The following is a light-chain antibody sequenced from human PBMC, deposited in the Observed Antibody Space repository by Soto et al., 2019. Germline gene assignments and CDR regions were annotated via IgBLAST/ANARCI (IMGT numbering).Light chain of an antibody. CDR3: ATWDDGLNGLYV. CDR2: STN. J-gene: IGLJ1*01. V-gene: IGLV1-44*01. CDR1: TSNIGSKT. Sequence: QSVLTQPPSASGTPGQRVTISCSGSTSNIGSKTVSWYQQVPGAAPKLLIYSTNQWPSGVPDRFSGSKSGTSASLTIRGLQSEDEADYYCATWDDGLNGLYVFGRGTKVTVL.